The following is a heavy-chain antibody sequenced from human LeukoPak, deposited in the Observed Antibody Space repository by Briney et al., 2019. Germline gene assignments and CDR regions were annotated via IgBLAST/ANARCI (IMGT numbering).Heavy chain of an antibody. D-gene: IGHD6-19*01. V-gene: IGHV3-48*04. J-gene: IGHJ4*02. CDR2: ISSSSNTI. Sequence: GGSLRLSCAASGFTFSSYSMNWVRQAPGKGLEWVSYISSSSNTIYYADSVKGRFTISRDNAKNSLYLQMNSLRAEDTAVYYCASLKQWLVPDPDYWGQGTLVTVSS. CDR1: GFTFSSYS. CDR3: ASLKQWLVPDPDY.